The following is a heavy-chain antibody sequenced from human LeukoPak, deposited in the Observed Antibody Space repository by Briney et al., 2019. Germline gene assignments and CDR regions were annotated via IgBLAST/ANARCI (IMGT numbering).Heavy chain of an antibody. D-gene: IGHD3-9*01. CDR1: GGSFSGYY. V-gene: IGHV4-34*01. J-gene: IGHJ4*02. Sequence: PSETLSLTCAVYGGSFSGYYWSWIRQPPGKGLEWIGEINHSGSTNYNPSLKSRVTISVDTSKNQFSLKLSSVTAADTAVYYCARRGRFFDILTGYGYWGQGTLVTVSS. CDR3: ARRGRFFDILTGYGY. CDR2: INHSGST.